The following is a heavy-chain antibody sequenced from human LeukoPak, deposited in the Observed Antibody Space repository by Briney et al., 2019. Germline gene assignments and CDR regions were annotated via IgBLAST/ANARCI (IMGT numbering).Heavy chain of an antibody. J-gene: IGHJ4*02. Sequence: GGSLRLSCAASGFTFSSYSMNWVRQAPGKGLEWVSSISSSSSYIYYADSVKGRFTISRDNAKNSLYLQMNVLRAEDTAVYYCTRDSSGSYNLDYFDYWGQVTLLSVSS. CDR2: ISSSSSYI. CDR3: TRDSSGSYNLDYFDY. CDR1: GFTFSSYS. V-gene: IGHV3-21*01. D-gene: IGHD3-10*01.